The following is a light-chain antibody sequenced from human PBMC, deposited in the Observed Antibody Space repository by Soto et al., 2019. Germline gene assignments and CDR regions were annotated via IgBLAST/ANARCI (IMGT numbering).Light chain of an antibody. V-gene: IGKV3-20*01. J-gene: IGKJ1*01. CDR2: GAS. Sequence: PGVRATLSCRAIQSVSSSYLAWYQQKPGQAPRPLIYGASSRAIGIPDRFSGSGSGTDFTLTISRLEPEDFAVYYCQQYGSSPWTFGQGTKVDIK. CDR3: QQYGSSPWT. CDR1: QSVSSSY.